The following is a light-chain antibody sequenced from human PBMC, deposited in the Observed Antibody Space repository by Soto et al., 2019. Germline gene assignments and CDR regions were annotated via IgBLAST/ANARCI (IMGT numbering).Light chain of an antibody. CDR1: AGYSNNK. V-gene: IGLV9-49*01. CDR3: GADHGSGSNFVVV. CDR2: VGTGGIVG. J-gene: IGLJ2*01. Sequence: QSVLTQPPSASASLGPSVPPTSTLGAGYSNNKVNWYQQGPGKGPRFVMRVGTGGIVGSKGDGIPDRFSVLGSGLNRYLTIKNIQEEDESDYHCGADHGSGSNFVVVFGGGTKLTVL.